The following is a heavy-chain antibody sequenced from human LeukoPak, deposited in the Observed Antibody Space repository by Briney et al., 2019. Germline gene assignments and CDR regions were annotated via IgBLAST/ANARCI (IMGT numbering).Heavy chain of an antibody. Sequence: ASVKVSCKASGYTFNTYGISWVRQAPGQGLEWMGWISAYNDNTNSAQKLQGRVTMTTDTSTNTAYMELRSLRSDDTAVYYCARVDCANGVCYQIDYWGQGTLVTVSS. V-gene: IGHV1-18*01. CDR2: ISAYNDNT. CDR1: GYTFNTYG. CDR3: ARVDCANGVCYQIDY. J-gene: IGHJ4*02. D-gene: IGHD2-8*01.